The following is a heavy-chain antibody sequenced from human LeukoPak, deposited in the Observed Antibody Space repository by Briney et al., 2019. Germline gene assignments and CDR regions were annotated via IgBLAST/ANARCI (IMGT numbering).Heavy chain of an antibody. J-gene: IGHJ4*02. Sequence: GGSLRLSCAASGFTVSSNYMSWVRQAPGKGLEWVSAISGSGGSTYYADSVKGRFTISRDNSKNTLYLQMNSLRAEDTAVYYCAKDGKVRGVIAIYFDYWGQGTLVTVSS. V-gene: IGHV3-23*01. CDR1: GFTVSSNY. CDR3: AKDGKVRGVIAIYFDY. CDR2: ISGSGGST. D-gene: IGHD3-10*01.